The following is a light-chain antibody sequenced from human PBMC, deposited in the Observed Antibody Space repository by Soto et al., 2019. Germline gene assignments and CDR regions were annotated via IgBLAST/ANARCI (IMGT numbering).Light chain of an antibody. V-gene: IGKV1-39*01. CDR2: AAS. CDR1: QSISSY. CDR3: QQTSSFPLN. Sequence: DIQMTQSPSSLSASVGDRVTITCRASQSISSYLNWYQQKPGKAPKLLIYAASSLQSGVPSRFSGSGSGTDFSLNIDSLQPADFATYYCQQTSSFPLNFGGGTKVDIK. J-gene: IGKJ4*01.